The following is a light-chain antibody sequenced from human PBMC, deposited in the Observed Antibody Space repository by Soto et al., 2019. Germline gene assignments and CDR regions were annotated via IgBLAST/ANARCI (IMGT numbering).Light chain of an antibody. V-gene: IGKV3D-15*02. J-gene: IGKJ1*01. Sequence: EIVMTQSPATLSVSPGERATLSCRASQSVSSNLAWYQQKPGQAPSLLIFGASSRATGIPDRFSGSGSGTDFTLTIRGLQPEDFAVYYCQQYSTSPGTFGQGTKVDIK. CDR3: QQYSTSPGT. CDR2: GAS. CDR1: QSVSSN.